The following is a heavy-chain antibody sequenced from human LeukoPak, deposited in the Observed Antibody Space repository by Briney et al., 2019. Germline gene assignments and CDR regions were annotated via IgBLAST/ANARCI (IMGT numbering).Heavy chain of an antibody. Sequence: KLSETRSLTCTVSGGSISGYYWSWIRQPPGKGLEWIGYIYYSGSTNYNPSLKSRVTISVDTSKNQFSLKLSSVTAADTAVYYCARVDPDSSSTLEVFDYWGQETLVPVSS. CDR3: ARVDPDSSSTLEVFDY. CDR2: IYYSGST. CDR1: GGSISGYY. D-gene: IGHD6-6*01. V-gene: IGHV4-59*01. J-gene: IGHJ4*02.